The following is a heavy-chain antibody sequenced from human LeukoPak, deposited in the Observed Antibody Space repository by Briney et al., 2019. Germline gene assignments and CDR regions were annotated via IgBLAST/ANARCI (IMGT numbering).Heavy chain of an antibody. J-gene: IGHJ3*02. CDR2: ISYDGSNK. CDR1: GFTFSRHD. D-gene: IGHD6-13*01. V-gene: IGHV3-30*18. Sequence: GGSLRLSCVASGFTFSRHDMNWVRQAPGKGLEWVAVISYDGSNKYYADSVKGRFTISRDNSKNTLYLQMNSLRTEDTAVYYCAKGVSSSWSSDAFDIWGQGTMVTVSS. CDR3: AKGVSSSWSSDAFDI.